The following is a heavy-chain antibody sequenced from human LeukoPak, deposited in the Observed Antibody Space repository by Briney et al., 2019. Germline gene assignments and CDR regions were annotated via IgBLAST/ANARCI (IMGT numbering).Heavy chain of an antibody. CDR2: ISGSGTRT. Sequence: GGSLRLSCAASGFTYSSYAMSGVRQAPGKGLEGVSGISGSGTRTYYADSVKGRFTTSRDSSKNTVFLQMNSLSAEDTAIYYCAKSRDRKSWFVCQHWGQGTLVTVSS. D-gene: IGHD3-10*01. J-gene: IGHJ1*01. CDR3: AKSRDRKSWFVCQH. V-gene: IGHV3-23*01. CDR1: GFTYSSYA.